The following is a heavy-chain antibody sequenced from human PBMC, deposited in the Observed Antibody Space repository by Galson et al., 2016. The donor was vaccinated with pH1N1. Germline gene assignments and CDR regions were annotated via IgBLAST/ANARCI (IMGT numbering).Heavy chain of an antibody. CDR3: ARHGDTYGGHAFDM. J-gene: IGHJ3*02. CDR1: GYNFAKYW. CDR2: VYPGDSDT. V-gene: IGHV5-51*01. D-gene: IGHD5-18*01. Sequence: QSGAEVKKPGESLMISCEGSGYNFAKYWIAWVRQMPGKGLEWMGIVYPGDSDTTYSPSFQGHVTISADKSKSSVYLQWCSLKASDTAMYYCARHGDTYGGHAFDMWGQGTLVTISS.